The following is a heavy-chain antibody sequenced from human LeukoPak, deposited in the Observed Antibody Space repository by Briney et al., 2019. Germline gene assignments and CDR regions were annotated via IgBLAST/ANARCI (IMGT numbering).Heavy chain of an antibody. J-gene: IGHJ4*02. CDR3: ARESDANDY. Sequence: PGGSLRLSCAASGFTFDDYAMHWVRHAPGKGLEWVSSISSSSSYIYYADSVKGRFTISRDNAKNSLYLQMNSLRAEDTAVYYCARESDANDYWGQGTLVTVSS. V-gene: IGHV3-21*01. CDR1: GFTFDDYA. CDR2: ISSSSSYI.